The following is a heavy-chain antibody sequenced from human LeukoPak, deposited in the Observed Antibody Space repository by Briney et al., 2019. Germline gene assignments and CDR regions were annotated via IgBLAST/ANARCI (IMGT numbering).Heavy chain of an antibody. J-gene: IGHJ4*02. CDR1: GYTFTGYY. CDR3: AREGYLSGYYFPDY. Sequence: ASVKVSCKASGYTFTGYYMHWVRQAPGQGLEWMGRINPNSGGTNYAQKFQGRVTMTRDTSISTAYMELSRLRSDDTAVYYCAREGYLSGYYFPDYWGQGTLVTVSS. D-gene: IGHD3-22*01. V-gene: IGHV1-2*06. CDR2: INPNSGGT.